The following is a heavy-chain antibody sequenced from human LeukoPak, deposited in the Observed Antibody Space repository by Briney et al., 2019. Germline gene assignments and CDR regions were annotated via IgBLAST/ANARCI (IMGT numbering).Heavy chain of an antibody. D-gene: IGHD6-13*01. CDR3: ARAGSSTWALVDY. CDR1: GYTFTGYY. Sequence: ASVKVSCKASGYTFTGYYMHWVRQAPGQGLEWMGWINPNSGGTNYAQKFQGRGTMTRDTSISTAYMELSRLRSDDTAVYYCARAGSSTWALVDYWGQGTLVTVSS. J-gene: IGHJ4*02. CDR2: INPNSGGT. V-gene: IGHV1-2*02.